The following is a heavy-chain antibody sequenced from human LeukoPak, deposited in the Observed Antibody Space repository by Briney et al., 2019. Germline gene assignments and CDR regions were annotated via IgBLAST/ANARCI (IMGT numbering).Heavy chain of an antibody. CDR3: ARDRGDTANSARSALDY. J-gene: IGHJ4*02. D-gene: IGHD5-18*01. CDR2: ISAYNGDT. Sequence: ASVKVSCKASGYTFTSYGISWVRQAPGQGLEWMGWISAYNGDTNYAQKLQGRVTMTTDTSTSTAYMELRSLRSDDTAVYYCARDRGDTANSARSALDYWGQGTLVTVSS. CDR1: GYTFTSYG. V-gene: IGHV1-18*01.